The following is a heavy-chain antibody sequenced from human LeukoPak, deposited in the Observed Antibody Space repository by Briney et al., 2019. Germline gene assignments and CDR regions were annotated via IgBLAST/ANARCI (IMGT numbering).Heavy chain of an antibody. CDR3: ARDGDYYYGSGSYYRDFDY. Sequence: ASVKVSCKASGYTFTGYYMHWVRQAPGQGLEWMGWINPNSGGTNYAQKFQGRVTMTRDTSISTAYMELRSLRSDDTAVYYCARDGDYYYGSGSYYRDFDYWGQGTLVTVSS. D-gene: IGHD3-10*01. J-gene: IGHJ4*02. CDR2: INPNSGGT. V-gene: IGHV1-2*02. CDR1: GYTFTGYY.